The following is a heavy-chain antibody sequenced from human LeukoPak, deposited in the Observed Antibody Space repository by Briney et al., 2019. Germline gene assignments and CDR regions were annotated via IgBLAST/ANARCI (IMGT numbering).Heavy chain of an antibody. D-gene: IGHD1-26*01. CDR2: ISSYGNTI. J-gene: IGHJ2*01. Sequence: GGSLRLSCAASGFTFSDYYMSWIRQAPGKGLEWVSYISSYGNTIYYADSVKGRFIISRDNAKNSLYLQMKSLRAEDTAVYYCSRAGNYYRNLYFEFLGRGPLGTVSS. CDR1: GFTFSDYY. V-gene: IGHV3-11*04. CDR3: SRAGNYYRNLYFEF.